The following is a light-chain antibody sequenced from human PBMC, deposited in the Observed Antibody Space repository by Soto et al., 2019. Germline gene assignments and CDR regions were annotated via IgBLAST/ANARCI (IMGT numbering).Light chain of an antibody. CDR3: CSYTSSPNYV. Sequence: ALTQPASVSGSPGQSITISCTGTTSDVSIYNYVSWYQQHPGKAPKLMIYGVSNRPSGVSNRFSGAKSGHTASLTISGLQVEDAADYYCCSYTSSPNYVFGPGTKVTVL. CDR2: GVS. V-gene: IGLV2-14*01. J-gene: IGLJ1*01. CDR1: TSDVSIYNY.